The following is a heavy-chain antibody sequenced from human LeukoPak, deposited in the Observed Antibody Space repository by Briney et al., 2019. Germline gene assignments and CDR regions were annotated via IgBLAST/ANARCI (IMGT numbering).Heavy chain of an antibody. D-gene: IGHD6-13*01. CDR2: INQDGTEK. CDR3: AKDPRRYSRTGGYFDY. CDR1: GFPFSTYW. J-gene: IGHJ4*02. V-gene: IGHV3-7*01. Sequence: GGSLRLSCAASGFPFSTYWMSWVRQAPGKGLEWVANINQDGTEKYYADSVKGRFTISRDNSKNTLYLQMISLRTEDTAVYYCAKDPRRYSRTGGYFDYWGQGTLVTVSS.